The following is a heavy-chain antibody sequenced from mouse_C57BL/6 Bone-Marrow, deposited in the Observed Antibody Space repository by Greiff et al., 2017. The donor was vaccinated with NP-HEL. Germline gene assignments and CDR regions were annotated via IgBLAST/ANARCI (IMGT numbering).Heavy chain of an antibody. J-gene: IGHJ2*01. CDR2: IDPSDSYT. CDR3: AIFYGYGGYFDY. V-gene: IGHV1-69*01. CDR1: GYTFTSYW. Sequence: QVQLQQSGAELVMPGASVKLSCKASGYTFTSYWMHWVKQRPGQGLEWIGEIDPSDSYTNYNQNFKGKSTLTVDKSSSTAYMQLSSLTSEDSSVYYCAIFYGYGGYFDYWGQGTTLTVSS. D-gene: IGHD2-2*01.